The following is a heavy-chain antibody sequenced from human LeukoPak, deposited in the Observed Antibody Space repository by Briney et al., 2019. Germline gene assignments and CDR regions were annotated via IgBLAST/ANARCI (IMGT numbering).Heavy chain of an antibody. Sequence: KPSETLSLTCTVSTHSVSTDYYWGWIRQPPGKGLEWIGNIYHDGSTYYTPSLKSRVTISVDTSKNQFSLKLTSVTAADTAVYYCAREGLISIVRGLNFGYWGQGTLVSVSS. V-gene: IGHV4-38-2*02. CDR1: THSVSTDYY. J-gene: IGHJ4*02. CDR2: IYHDGST. CDR3: AREGLISIVRGLNFGY. D-gene: IGHD3-10*01.